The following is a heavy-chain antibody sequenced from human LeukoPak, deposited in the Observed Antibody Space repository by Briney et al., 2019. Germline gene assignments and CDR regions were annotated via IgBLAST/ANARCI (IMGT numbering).Heavy chain of an antibody. D-gene: IGHD2-21*02. CDR2: ISPNSGGT. J-gene: IGHJ4*02. CDR1: GYTFTDYY. Sequence: ASVKASCKASGYTFTDYYIHWIRQAPGQGLEWMGWISPNSGGTNNARKFQGRVTMTRDTSVSTATMELSSLRSDDTAVYYCARLFTRFCGGDCYGPFDYWGQGTLVTVSS. CDR3: ARLFTRFCGGDCYGPFDY. V-gene: IGHV1-2*07.